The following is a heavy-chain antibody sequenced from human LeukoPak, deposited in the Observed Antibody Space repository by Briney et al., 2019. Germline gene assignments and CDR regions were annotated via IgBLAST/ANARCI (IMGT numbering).Heavy chain of an antibody. V-gene: IGHV4-59*01. CDR2: IYYSGST. J-gene: IGHJ5*02. CDR3: ARVHAGATGRAWFDP. CDR1: GGSISSYY. D-gene: IGHD1-26*01. Sequence: SETLSLTCTVSGGSISSYYWSWIRQPPGKGLEWIGYIYYSGSTNYNPSLKSRVTISVDTSKNQFSLKLSSVTAADTAVYYCARVHAGATGRAWFDPWGQGTLVTVSS.